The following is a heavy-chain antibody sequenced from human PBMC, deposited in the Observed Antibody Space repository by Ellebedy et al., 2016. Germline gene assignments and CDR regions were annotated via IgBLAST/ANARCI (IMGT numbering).Heavy chain of an antibody. V-gene: IGHV1-8*01. CDR2: ISAGNDNT. Sequence: ASVKVSCXASGYTFTSYDINWVRQATGQRLEWMGWISAGNDNTKYSQKFQGRVTMTRDTSISTAYMELSRLRSDDTAVYYCAREGPGIAAAGTHYGMDVWGQGTTVTVSS. J-gene: IGHJ6*02. CDR3: AREGPGIAAAGTHYGMDV. D-gene: IGHD6-13*01. CDR1: GYTFTSYD.